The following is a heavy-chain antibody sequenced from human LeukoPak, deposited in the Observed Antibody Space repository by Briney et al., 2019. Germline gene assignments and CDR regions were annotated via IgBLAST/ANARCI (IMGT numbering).Heavy chain of an antibody. CDR2: IYFDGNT. Sequence: SETLSLTCTVSDGSISSSSYYWGWLRQPPGKGLEWIGTIYFDGNTFYNPSLKSRVTISVDMSKNQFSLNLRSVTAADTAIYYCAAENGNFWIGYHYFEDWGQGTPVSVSS. CDR1: DGSISSSSYY. CDR3: AAENGNFWIGYHYFED. D-gene: IGHD3-3*01. V-gene: IGHV4-39*01. J-gene: IGHJ4*02.